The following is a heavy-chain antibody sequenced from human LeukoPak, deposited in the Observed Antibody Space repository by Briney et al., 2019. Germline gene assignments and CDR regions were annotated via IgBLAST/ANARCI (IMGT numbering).Heavy chain of an antibody. CDR2: IRFDGTNK. V-gene: IGHV3-30*02. D-gene: IGHD3-22*01. Sequence: GGSLRLSCAASRFNFSRNGMHWVRQAPGQGLEWVAFIRFDGTNKFYGASVRGRFTISRDNSKNTLYLQMNFLRTEDTAVYYCARDFDDVNGDYYYIPEYWGRGMLVAVSS. J-gene: IGHJ4*02. CDR3: ARDFDDVNGDYYYIPEY. CDR1: RFNFSRNG.